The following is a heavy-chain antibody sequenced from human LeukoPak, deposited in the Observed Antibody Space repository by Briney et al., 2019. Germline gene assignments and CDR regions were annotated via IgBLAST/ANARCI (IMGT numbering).Heavy chain of an antibody. J-gene: IGHJ6*03. Sequence: GGSLRLSCAASGFTFRSYSMNWVRQAPGKGLEWVSYISSSSSTIYYADSVKGRFTISRDNHKNSLYLQMNSLRAEDTAVYYSARDCLTMVRGVVVTSYYYYMDVWGKGTTVTVSS. CDR2: ISSSSSTI. CDR1: GFTFRSYS. V-gene: IGHV3-48*01. CDR3: ARDCLTMVRGVVVTSYYYYMDV. D-gene: IGHD3-10*01.